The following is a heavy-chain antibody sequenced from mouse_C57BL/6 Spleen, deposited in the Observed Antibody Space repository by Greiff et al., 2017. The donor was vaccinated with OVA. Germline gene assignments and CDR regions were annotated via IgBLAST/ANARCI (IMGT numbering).Heavy chain of an antibody. CDR2: IDPSDSET. CDR3: ARITTVQLGYFDV. J-gene: IGHJ1*03. V-gene: IGHV1-52*01. D-gene: IGHD1-1*01. Sequence: QVQLKQPGAELVRPGSSVKLSCKASGYTFTSYWMHWVKQRPIQGLEWIGNIDPSDSETHYNQKFKDKATLTVDKSSSTSYMQVSSLTSDDSAVYDCARITTVQLGYFDVWGTGTTVTVSS. CDR1: GYTFTSYW.